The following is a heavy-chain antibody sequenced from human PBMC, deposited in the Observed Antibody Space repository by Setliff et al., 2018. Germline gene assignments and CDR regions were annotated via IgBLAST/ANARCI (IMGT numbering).Heavy chain of an antibody. Sequence: SETLSLTCTVSGGSISDYYWSWVWQPAGKGLEWIGRIYPSGSTNYNPSLKSRVTISLDRSKNQFSLEQSSVTAADTAVYYCARDRPDHYEGAFDIWGQGTMVTVSS. CDR3: ARDRPDHYEGAFDI. CDR1: GGSISDYY. J-gene: IGHJ3*02. V-gene: IGHV4-4*07. D-gene: IGHD4-17*01. CDR2: IYPSGST.